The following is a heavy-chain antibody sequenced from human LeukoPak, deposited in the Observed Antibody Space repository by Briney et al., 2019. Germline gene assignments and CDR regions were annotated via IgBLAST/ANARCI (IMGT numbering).Heavy chain of an antibody. CDR1: GFTSSDYY. CDR3: ARSIAAAGYLHYYYYYMDV. J-gene: IGHJ6*03. Sequence: IPGGSLRLSCAASGFTSSDYYMSWIRQAPGKGLEWVSYISSSGSTIYYADSEKGRFTISRDNAKNSLYLQMNSLRAEDTAVYYCARSIAAAGYLHYYYYYMDVWGKGTTVTVSS. V-gene: IGHV3-11*01. CDR2: ISSSGSTI. D-gene: IGHD6-13*01.